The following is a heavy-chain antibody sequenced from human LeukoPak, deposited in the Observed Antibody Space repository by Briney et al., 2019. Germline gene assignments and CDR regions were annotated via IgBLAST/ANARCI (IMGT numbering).Heavy chain of an antibody. V-gene: IGHV3-11*03. Sequence: KPGGSLRLSCVVSGIPFRDFYMNWIRQAPGKGLEWISYISSSSSDTYYAESVKGRFTISRDNAKSALYLQMNDLRVDDTALYYCAAGTAADYWGQGTLVIVS. J-gene: IGHJ4*02. CDR1: GIPFRDFY. CDR2: ISSSSSDT. CDR3: AAGTAADY. D-gene: IGHD6-13*01.